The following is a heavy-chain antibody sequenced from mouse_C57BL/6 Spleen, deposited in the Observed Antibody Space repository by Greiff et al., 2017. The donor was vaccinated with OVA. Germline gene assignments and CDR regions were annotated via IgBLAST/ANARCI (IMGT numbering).Heavy chain of an antibody. CDR3: ARWVLRYYFDY. CDR2: IHPNSGST. CDR1: GYTFTSYW. D-gene: IGHD1-1*01. Sequence: QVQLQQSGAELVKPGASVKLSCKASGYTFTSYWMHWVKQRPGQGLEWIGMIHPNSGSTNYNEKFKSKATLTVDKSSSTAYMQLSSLTSEDSAVYYCARWVLRYYFDYWGQGTTLTVSS. J-gene: IGHJ2*01. V-gene: IGHV1-64*01.